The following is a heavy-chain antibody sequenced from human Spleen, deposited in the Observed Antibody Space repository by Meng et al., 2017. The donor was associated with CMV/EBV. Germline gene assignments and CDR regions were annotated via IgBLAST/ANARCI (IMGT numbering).Heavy chain of an antibody. CDR3: ARDIDHRDY. D-gene: IGHD2-15*01. CDR1: GFTFSSYW. J-gene: IGHJ4*02. CDR2: IKQDGSEK. Sequence: GESLKISCAASGFTFSSYWMSWVRQAPGKGLEWVANIKQDGSEKYYVDSVKGRFTISRDNAKNSLNLQMNSLRAEDTAVYYCARDIDHRDYWGQGTLVTVSS. V-gene: IGHV3-7*01.